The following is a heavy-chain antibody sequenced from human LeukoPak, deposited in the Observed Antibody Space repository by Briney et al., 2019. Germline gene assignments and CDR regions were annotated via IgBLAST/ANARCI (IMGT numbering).Heavy chain of an antibody. D-gene: IGHD3-3*01. CDR2: IWASGST. CDR1: GGSISSYY. J-gene: IGHJ6*02. Sequence: SVTLSLTCTVSGGSISSYYWSWIRPPAGKGVEWIGRIWASGSTNYNPSLKSRVTLSVDTSKNQFSLKLSSVTAADTAVYYCAREASYDFWSGYDYYYGMDVWGQGTTVTVSS. CDR3: AREASYDFWSGYDYYYGMDV. V-gene: IGHV4-4*07.